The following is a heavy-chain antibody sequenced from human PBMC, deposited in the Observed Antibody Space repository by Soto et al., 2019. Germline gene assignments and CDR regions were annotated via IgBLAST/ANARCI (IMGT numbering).Heavy chain of an antibody. D-gene: IGHD6-19*01. J-gene: IGHJ5*02. Sequence: QVQLVQSGAEVKKPGSSVKVSCKASGGTFSSYAISWVRQAPGQGLEWMGGIIPIFGTANYAQKFQGRVTITADESTSTADMELSSLRSEDTAVYYCARSGRIAVAGRGTNNWFDPWGQGTLVTVSS. CDR1: GGTFSSYA. CDR3: ARSGRIAVAGRGTNNWFDP. V-gene: IGHV1-69*01. CDR2: IIPIFGTA.